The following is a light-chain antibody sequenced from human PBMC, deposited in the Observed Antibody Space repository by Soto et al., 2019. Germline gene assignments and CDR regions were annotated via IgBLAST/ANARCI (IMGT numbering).Light chain of an antibody. CDR2: SAS. V-gene: IGKV1-17*03. J-gene: IGKJ4*01. Sequence: IQMTQSPSAMSASVGDRVTITCRASQGINNDLAWFQQKPGNVPKRLIYSASTLQGGVPSRFSGSGSGTEFTLTISSLQPEDFATYYCFQHSSYPLTFGGGTKVEI. CDR3: FQHSSYPLT. CDR1: QGINND.